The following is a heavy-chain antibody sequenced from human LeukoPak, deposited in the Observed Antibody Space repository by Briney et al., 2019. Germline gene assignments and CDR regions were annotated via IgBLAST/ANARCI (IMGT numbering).Heavy chain of an antibody. Sequence: ASVKVSCKASGYIFTGYGISWARQAPGQGLEWMGWISVFSGKTNYAQKFQGRVTMTTETSTSTTYMELRSLRSDDTAVYHCARERYSSGPSYMDVWGKGTTVTISS. CDR3: ARERYSSGPSYMDV. CDR1: GYIFTGYG. V-gene: IGHV1-18*01. J-gene: IGHJ6*03. CDR2: ISVFSGKT. D-gene: IGHD6-25*01.